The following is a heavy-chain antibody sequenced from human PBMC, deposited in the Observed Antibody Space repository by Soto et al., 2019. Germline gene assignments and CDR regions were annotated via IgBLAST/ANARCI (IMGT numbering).Heavy chain of an antibody. CDR2: SYHSGST. Sequence: QVQLQESGPGLVKPSGTLSLTCAVSGGSISSSNWWSWVRQPPGKGLEWIGESYHSGSTNYNPSLKSRVTISVDKSKNQFSLKLSSVTAADTAVYYCARDNADGIAAEMRYYYYGMDVWGQGTTVTVSS. CDR3: ARDNADGIAAEMRYYYYGMDV. V-gene: IGHV4-4*02. J-gene: IGHJ6*02. CDR1: GGSISSSNW. D-gene: IGHD6-13*01.